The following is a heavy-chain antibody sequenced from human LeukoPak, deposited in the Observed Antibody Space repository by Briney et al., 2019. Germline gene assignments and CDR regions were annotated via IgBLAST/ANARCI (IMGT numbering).Heavy chain of an antibody. CDR1: GGSISGYY. Sequence: SETLSLTCTVSGGSISGYYWSWIRQPPGKGLEWIGEINHSGSTNYNPSLKSRVTISVDTSKNQFSLKLSSVTAADTAVYYCAGGSGFDPWGQGTLVTVSS. CDR3: AGGSGFDP. CDR2: INHSGST. J-gene: IGHJ5*02. V-gene: IGHV4-34*01.